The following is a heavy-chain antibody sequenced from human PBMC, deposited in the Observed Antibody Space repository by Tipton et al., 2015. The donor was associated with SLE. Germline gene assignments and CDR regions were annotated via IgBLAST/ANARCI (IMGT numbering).Heavy chain of an antibody. J-gene: IGHJ5*02. CDR3: ARARHWSSTSCYRWFDP. CDR1: GGSISSYY. CDR2: IYYSGST. D-gene: IGHD2-2*02. V-gene: IGHV4-59*01. Sequence: TLSLTCTVSGGSISSYYWSWIRQPPGKGLEWIGYIYYSGSTNYNPSLKSRVTISVDTSKNQFSLKLSSVTAADTAVYYCARARHWSSTSCYRWFDPWGQGTLVTVSS.